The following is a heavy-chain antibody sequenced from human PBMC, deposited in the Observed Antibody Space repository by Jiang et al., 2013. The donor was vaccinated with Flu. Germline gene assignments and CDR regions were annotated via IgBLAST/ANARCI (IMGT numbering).Heavy chain of an antibody. Sequence: GPGLVKPSETLSLTCTVSGGSISSDDYYWGWIRQPPGKGLDWIGSLYYSGSTDYNPSLKSRVTISVDTSKNQFSLELISVTAADTAVYYCARGDIVSAELGYDYYGLDVWGQG. CDR1: GGSISSDDYY. J-gene: IGHJ6*02. CDR2: LYYSGST. D-gene: IGHD5/OR15-5a*01. CDR3: ARGDIVSAELGYDYYGLDV. V-gene: IGHV4-39*07.